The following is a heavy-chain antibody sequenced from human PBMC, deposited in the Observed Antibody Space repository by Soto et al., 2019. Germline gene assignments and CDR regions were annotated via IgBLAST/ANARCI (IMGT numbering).Heavy chain of an antibody. D-gene: IGHD2-15*01. Sequence: GGSLRLSCAASGFTFSSYGIYWVRQAPGKGLEWVAVIWYDGTNKYYADSVKGRFTISRDISKNTVYLQMNSLRGEDTAVYYCARQVVVSGTRYNWFDPWGQGTLVTVSS. CDR1: GFTFSSYG. CDR3: ARQVVVSGTRYNWFDP. J-gene: IGHJ5*02. CDR2: IWYDGTNK. V-gene: IGHV3-33*01.